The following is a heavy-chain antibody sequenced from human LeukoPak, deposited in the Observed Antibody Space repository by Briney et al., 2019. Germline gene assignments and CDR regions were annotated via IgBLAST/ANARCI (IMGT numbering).Heavy chain of an antibody. D-gene: IGHD1-26*01. Sequence: SVKVSCKASGGTFSSYAISWVRQAPGQGLEWMGGIIPIFGTANYAQKFQGRVTITADESTSTAYMELSSLRSEDTAVYYCAREIIVGATTRGYFDYWGQGTLVTVSS. CDR3: AREIIVGATTRGYFDY. J-gene: IGHJ4*02. CDR1: GGTFSSYA. V-gene: IGHV1-69*01. CDR2: IIPIFGTA.